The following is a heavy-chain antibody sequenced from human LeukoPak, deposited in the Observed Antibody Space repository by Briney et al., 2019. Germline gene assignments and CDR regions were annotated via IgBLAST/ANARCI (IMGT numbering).Heavy chain of an antibody. CDR1: GLSFSSDA. J-gene: IGHJ4*02. D-gene: IGHD3-22*01. CDR2: IDGSGGFT. V-gene: IGHV3-23*01. CDR3: ARGREYYYDSSGYLLDY. Sequence: GGSLRLSCAASGLSFSSDAMTWVRQAPGKGLEWVSSIDGSGGFTYYADSVKGRFTISRDNAKNSLYLQMNSLRAEDTAVYYCARGREYYYDSSGYLLDYWGQGTLVTVSS.